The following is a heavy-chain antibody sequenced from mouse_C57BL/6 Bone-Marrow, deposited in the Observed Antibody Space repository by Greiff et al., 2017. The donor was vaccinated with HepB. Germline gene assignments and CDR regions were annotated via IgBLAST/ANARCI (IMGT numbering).Heavy chain of an antibody. CDR3: ARRGRGNLLHYAMDY. V-gene: IGHV1-39*01. CDR2: INPNSGTT. J-gene: IGHJ4*01. D-gene: IGHD2-1*01. Sequence: VQLQQSGPELVKPGASVKISCKASGYSFTDYNMNWVKQSNGKSLEWIGVINPNSGTTSYNQKFKGKATLTVDQSSSTAYMQLNSRTSEDSAVYYCARRGRGNLLHYAMDYWGQGTSVTVSS. CDR1: GYSFTDYN.